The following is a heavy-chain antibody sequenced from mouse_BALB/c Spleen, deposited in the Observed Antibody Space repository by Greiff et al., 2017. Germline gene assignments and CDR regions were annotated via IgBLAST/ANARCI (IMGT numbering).Heavy chain of an antibody. CDR1: GYTFTSYW. CDR3: ARDYGSRPWFAY. Sequence: VQLQQSGAELARPGASVKLSCKASGYTFTSYWMQWVKQRPGQGLEWIGAIYPGDGDTRYTQKFKGKATLTADKSSSTAYMQLSSLASEDSAVYYCARDYGSRPWFAYWGQGTLVTVSA. CDR2: IYPGDGDT. V-gene: IGHV1-87*01. J-gene: IGHJ3*01. D-gene: IGHD1-1*01.